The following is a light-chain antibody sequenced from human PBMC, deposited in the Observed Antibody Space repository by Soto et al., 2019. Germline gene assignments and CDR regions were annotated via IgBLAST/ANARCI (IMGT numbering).Light chain of an antibody. CDR3: QQRDSWPLVT. V-gene: IGKV3-11*01. J-gene: IGKJ4*01. Sequence: EIVLTQSPATLSLSPGERATLSCRASQSVSSYLAWYQQKPGRSPRLLIYDASNRATGIPARFSGSGSGTDFTLTISSLEPEDFAVYYRQQRDSWPLVTFGGGTKVEIK. CDR1: QSVSSY. CDR2: DAS.